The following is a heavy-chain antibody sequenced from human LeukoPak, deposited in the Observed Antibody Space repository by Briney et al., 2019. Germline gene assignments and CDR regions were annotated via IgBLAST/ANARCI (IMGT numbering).Heavy chain of an antibody. CDR1: GFTFSSYW. CDR3: ARDLRTPSDTNIAIDY. D-gene: IGHD4-23*01. CDR2: INSDGSRT. Sequence: PGGSLRLSCAASGFTFSSYWMHWVRHGPGKGLVWVSRINSDGSRTNYADSVKGRFTISRDNAKNTLYLQMNSLRAEDTAVYYCARDLRTPSDTNIAIDYWGQGTLVTVSS. J-gene: IGHJ4*02. V-gene: IGHV3-74*01.